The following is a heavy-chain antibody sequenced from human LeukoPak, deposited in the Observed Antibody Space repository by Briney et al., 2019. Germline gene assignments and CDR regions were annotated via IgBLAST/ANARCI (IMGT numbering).Heavy chain of an antibody. Sequence: GASVKVSCKASGYSFTRYAMHWVRQAPGQRLEWMGWINAGNGNTKYSQKFQGRVTITRDASATTAYMELSSLRCEDTAVYYCARDLNLFDYWGQGTLVTVSS. CDR2: INAGNGNT. V-gene: IGHV1-3*01. J-gene: IGHJ4*02. CDR1: GYSFTRYA. CDR3: ARDLNLFDY.